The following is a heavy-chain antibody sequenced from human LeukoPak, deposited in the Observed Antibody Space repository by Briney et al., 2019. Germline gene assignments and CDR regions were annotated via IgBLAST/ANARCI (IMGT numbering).Heavy chain of an antibody. CDR3: ATFGYYGSW. J-gene: IGHJ4*02. V-gene: IGHV4-34*01. Sequence: SETLSLTCAVYGGSFSGYYWSWIRQPPGQGLEWIGEINHSGSTNYNPSLTSQVTISVDTSKNQFSLKLSSVTAADTAVYYCATFGYYGSWWGQGTLVTVSS. D-gene: IGHD3-10*01. CDR1: GGSFSGYY. CDR2: INHSGST.